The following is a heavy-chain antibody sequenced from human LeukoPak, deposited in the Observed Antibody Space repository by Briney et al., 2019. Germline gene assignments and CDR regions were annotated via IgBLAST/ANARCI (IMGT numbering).Heavy chain of an antibody. CDR3: ASDYGGNSDY. Sequence: GASVKVSCKASGGTFSSYAISWVRQAPGQGLEWMGGIIPIFGTANYAQRFQGRVTITADESTSTAYMELSSLRSEDTAVYYCASDYGGNSDYWGQGTLVTVSS. V-gene: IGHV1-69*13. D-gene: IGHD4-23*01. CDR1: GGTFSSYA. CDR2: IIPIFGTA. J-gene: IGHJ4*02.